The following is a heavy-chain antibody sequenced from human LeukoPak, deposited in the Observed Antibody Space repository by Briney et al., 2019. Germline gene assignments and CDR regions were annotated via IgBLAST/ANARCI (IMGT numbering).Heavy chain of an antibody. V-gene: IGHV1-69*06. CDR1: GGTFSSYE. D-gene: IGHD4/OR15-4a*01. CDR3: ARGRPLGACWFDP. Sequence: GASVKVSCKASGGTFSSYEISWVRQAPGQGLEWMGGIIPMFGTAKYAQKFQGRVTITADKSTSTAYMELSSLRSEDTAVYYCARGRPLGACWFDPWGQGTLVTVSS. J-gene: IGHJ5*02. CDR2: IIPMFGTA.